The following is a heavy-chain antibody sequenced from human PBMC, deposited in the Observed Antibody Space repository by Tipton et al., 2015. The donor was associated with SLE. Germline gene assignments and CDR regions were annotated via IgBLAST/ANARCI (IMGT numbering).Heavy chain of an antibody. Sequence: LRLSCAASGFTFSSYAMNWVRQAPGKGLEWVSAISGRGGSTYYADSVKGRFTISRDNSKNTLYLQMNSLRAEDTAVYYCATSRGAAGLFDYWGQGTLVTVSS. J-gene: IGHJ4*02. V-gene: IGHV3-23*01. CDR2: ISGRGGST. CDR1: GFTFSSYA. CDR3: ATSRGAAGLFDY. D-gene: IGHD6-13*01.